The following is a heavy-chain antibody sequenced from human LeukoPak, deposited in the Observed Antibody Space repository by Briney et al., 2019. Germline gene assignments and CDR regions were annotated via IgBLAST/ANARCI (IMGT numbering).Heavy chain of an antibody. CDR1: GYSFTSYW. V-gene: IGHV5-51*01. J-gene: IGHJ4*02. CDR2: IYPNDSDI. CDR3: ARQGYCSTNSCYDTIDY. D-gene: IGHD2-2*01. Sequence: GESLKISCKGSGYSFTSYWIGWVRQMPGKGLEWMGIIYPNDSDIRYSPSFQGQVTISADKSISTAYLQWSSLKASDTAMYYCARQGYCSTNSCYDTIDYWGQGTLVTVSS.